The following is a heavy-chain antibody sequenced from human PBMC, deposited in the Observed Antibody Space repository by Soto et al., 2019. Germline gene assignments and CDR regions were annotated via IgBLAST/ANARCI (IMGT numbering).Heavy chain of an antibody. CDR3: ARSMHYSDGSNYSPFDY. D-gene: IGHD3-22*01. CDR1: GGSVSSGNYY. J-gene: IGHJ4*02. CDR2: FYYTGST. Sequence: QAQLQESGPGLVKPSETLSLTCTVSGGSVSSGNYYWSWIRQPPGKGLEWIGYFYYTGSTNYNPSLKSRGTISIDASKNQFSLRLSSVTDADTAVYYCARSMHYSDGSNYSPFDYWGQGTLVTVSS. V-gene: IGHV4-61*01.